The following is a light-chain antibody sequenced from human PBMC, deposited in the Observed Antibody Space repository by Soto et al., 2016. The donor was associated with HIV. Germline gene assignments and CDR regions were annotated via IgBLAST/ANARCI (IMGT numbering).Light chain of an antibody. V-gene: IGLV3-1*01. CDR1: KLGEKF. CDR3: QAWDSSTLV. Sequence: SYEVTQSSSVSVSPGQTATITCSANKLGEKFASWYQQRPGQSPILIIYEDSKRPSGIPERFSGSNSGNTATLTISGAQAMDEADYYCQAWDSSTLVFGGGTKLTVL. J-gene: IGLJ2*01. CDR2: EDS.